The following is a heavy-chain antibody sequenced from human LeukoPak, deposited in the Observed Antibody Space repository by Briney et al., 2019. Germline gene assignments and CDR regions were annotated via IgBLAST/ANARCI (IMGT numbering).Heavy chain of an antibody. V-gene: IGHV4-39*02. CDR2: IHYGGTT. D-gene: IGHD2-21*02. CDR1: GGSIGSGYY. CDR3: TRDIGDFVSDF. Sequence: SETLSLTCTVSGGSIGSGYYWAWIRQPPGKGLEWIGSIHYGGTTHYNPSLQSRVTISADTSKNQFALDLKSVTAADTAVYYCTRDIGDFVSDFWGQGTLVTVSS. J-gene: IGHJ4*02.